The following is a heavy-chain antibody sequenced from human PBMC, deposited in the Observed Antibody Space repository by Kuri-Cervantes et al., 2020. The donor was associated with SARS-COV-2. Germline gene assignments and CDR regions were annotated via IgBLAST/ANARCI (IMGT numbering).Heavy chain of an antibody. J-gene: IGHJ3*02. D-gene: IGHD5-18*01. V-gene: IGHV3-48*01. CDR1: GFTFSRYS. CDR2: ISSSSNTI. CDR3: ARGFSGYNYGDAFDI. Sequence: GGSLRLSCVASGFTFSRYSMNWVRQAPGKGLEWVSYISSSSNTIYYADSVKGRSTISRDNAKNSLYLQMNSLRAEDTAVYYCARGFSGYNYGDAFDIWGQGTMVTVSS.